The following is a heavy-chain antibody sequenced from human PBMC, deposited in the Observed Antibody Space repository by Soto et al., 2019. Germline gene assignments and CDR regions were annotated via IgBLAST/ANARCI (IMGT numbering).Heavy chain of an antibody. CDR2: ISGSGGST. CDR1: GFTFSSYA. J-gene: IGHJ4*02. V-gene: IGHV3-23*01. Sequence: PGGSLRLSCAASGFTFSSYAMSWVRQAPGKGLEWVSAISGSGGSTYYADSVKGRFTISRDNSKNTLYLQMNSLRAEDTAVYYFAKDRLWFGEYDYWGQGTLVTVSS. D-gene: IGHD3-10*01. CDR3: AKDRLWFGEYDY.